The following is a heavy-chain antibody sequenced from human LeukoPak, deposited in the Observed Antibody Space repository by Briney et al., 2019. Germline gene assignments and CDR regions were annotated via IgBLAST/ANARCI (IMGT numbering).Heavy chain of an antibody. CDR1: GFTFSSYS. D-gene: IGHD1-1*01. CDR2: ISSSSSYI. CDR3: ARNDVSWYYYGMDV. V-gene: IGHV3-21*01. Sequence: GGSLRLSCAASGFTFSSYSMNWVRQAPGKGLEWVSSISSSSSYIYYADSVKGRFTISRDNAKNSLYLHMNSLRAEDTAVYYCARNDVSWYYYGMDVWGKGTTVTVSS. J-gene: IGHJ6*04.